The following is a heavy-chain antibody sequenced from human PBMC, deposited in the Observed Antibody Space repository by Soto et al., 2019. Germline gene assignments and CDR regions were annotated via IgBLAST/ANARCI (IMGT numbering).Heavy chain of an antibody. CDR3: ARADDILPGPPHFDY. CDR1: GFTFSSYG. D-gene: IGHD3-9*01. Sequence: QVQLVESGGGVVQPGRSLRLSCAASGFTFSSYGMHWVRQAPGKGLEWVAVIWYDGSNKYYADSVKGRFTISRDNSKNTLYLQMNSLRAEDTAVYYCARADDILPGPPHFDYWGQGTLVTVSS. J-gene: IGHJ4*02. V-gene: IGHV3-33*01. CDR2: IWYDGSNK.